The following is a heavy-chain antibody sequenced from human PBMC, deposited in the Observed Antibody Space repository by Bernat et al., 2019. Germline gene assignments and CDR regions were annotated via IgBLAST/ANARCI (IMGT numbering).Heavy chain of an antibody. Sequence: QVQLVESGGGVVQPGRSLRLSCAASGFTFSTYGMHWVRQAPVKGLEWVAVMSHDGTNKYYADSVKGRFTISRDNSKNTLYLQMNSLRAEDTAVYYCAKMDHPGYWGQGTLVTVSS. CDR1: GFTFSTYG. CDR2: MSHDGTNK. CDR3: AKMDHPGY. J-gene: IGHJ4*02. V-gene: IGHV3-30*18. D-gene: IGHD2-2*03.